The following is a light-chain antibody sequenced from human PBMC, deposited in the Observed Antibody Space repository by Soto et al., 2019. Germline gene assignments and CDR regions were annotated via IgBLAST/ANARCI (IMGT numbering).Light chain of an antibody. CDR1: TGAVTSGHF. J-gene: IGLJ3*02. V-gene: IGLV7-46*01. Sequence: QTVVTQEPSVTVSPGGTVTLTCGSSTGAVTSGHFPYWFQQKPGQAPRTLISDTSNKHSWTPARFSGSLLGGKAALTLSGAQPEDEDDYYCLLYYSRVRVFGGGTKLTVL. CDR3: LLYYSRVRV. CDR2: DTS.